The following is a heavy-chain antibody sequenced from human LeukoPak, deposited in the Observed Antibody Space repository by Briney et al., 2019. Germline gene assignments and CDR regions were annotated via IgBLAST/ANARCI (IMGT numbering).Heavy chain of an antibody. J-gene: IGHJ4*02. Sequence: SQTLSLTCAISGDGVSSNSAAWNWIRQSPSRGLEWLGRTYYRSKWYNDYAVSVKSRITINPDTSKNQFSLQLNSVTPEDTAVYYCAREARSEMATIRGIDYWGQGTLVTVSS. CDR1: GDGVSSNSAA. CDR3: AREARSEMATIRGIDY. D-gene: IGHD5-24*01. V-gene: IGHV6-1*01. CDR2: TYYRSKWYN.